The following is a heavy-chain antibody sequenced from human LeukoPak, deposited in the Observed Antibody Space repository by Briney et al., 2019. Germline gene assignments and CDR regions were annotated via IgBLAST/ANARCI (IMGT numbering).Heavy chain of an antibody. D-gene: IGHD3-10*01. J-gene: IGHJ6*03. V-gene: IGHV3-23*01. CDR2: ISGSGGST. Sequence: GGTLRLSCAASGFTVSSYGMSWVRQAPGKGLGWVSAISGSGGSTYYADSVKGRFTISRDNSKNTLYLQMNSLRAEDTAVYYCAKEPWSPYGSGDYYYYYMDVWGKGTTVTVSS. CDR1: GFTVSSYG. CDR3: AKEPWSPYGSGDYYYYYMDV.